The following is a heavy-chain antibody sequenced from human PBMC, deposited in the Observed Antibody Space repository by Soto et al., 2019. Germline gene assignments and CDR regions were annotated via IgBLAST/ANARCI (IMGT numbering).Heavy chain of an antibody. V-gene: IGHV1-46*01. CDR2: INPSGGST. Sequence: QVQLVQSGAEVKKPGASVKVSCKASGYTFTSYYMHWVRQAPGQGLEWMGIINPSGGSTSYAQKFQGRVTMTRDTSTSTVYMELSSLRSEDTAVYYCARDTASGSYYSYAFDIWGQGTMVTVSS. D-gene: IGHD1-26*01. CDR3: ARDTASGSYYSYAFDI. CDR1: GYTFTSYY. J-gene: IGHJ3*02.